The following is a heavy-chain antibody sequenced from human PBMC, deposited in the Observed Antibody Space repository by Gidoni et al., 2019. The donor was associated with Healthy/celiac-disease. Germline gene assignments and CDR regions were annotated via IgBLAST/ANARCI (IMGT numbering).Heavy chain of an antibody. V-gene: IGHV3-23*01. J-gene: IGHJ2*01. CDR3: AKSKWEFDWYFDL. Sequence: EVQLLASGGGLVQPGGSLRLSCAASGFTFSSYAMSWVRQAPGKGLEWVSAISGSGGSTYYADAVNGRFTISRDNSKNTLYLQMNSLRAEDTAVYYCAKSKWEFDWYFDLWGRGTLVTVSS. D-gene: IGHD1-26*01. CDR2: ISGSGGST. CDR1: GFTFSSYA.